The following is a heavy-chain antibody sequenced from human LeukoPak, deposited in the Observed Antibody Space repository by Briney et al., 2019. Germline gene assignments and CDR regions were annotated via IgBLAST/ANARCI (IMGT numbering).Heavy chain of an antibody. CDR2: SSSIGGRT. CDR3: AKDDAWGRFYH. J-gene: IGHJ1*01. D-gene: IGHD3-16*01. Sequence: GGSLRLSCAASGFSFSSHGMNWVRQAPGKGLEWVSGSSSIGGRTYYADSVKGRFTVTRDNSRNTLHLQMNSLRVEDTGVYYCAKDDAWGRFYHWGQGTLVTVSS. V-gene: IGHV3-23*01. CDR1: GFSFSSHG.